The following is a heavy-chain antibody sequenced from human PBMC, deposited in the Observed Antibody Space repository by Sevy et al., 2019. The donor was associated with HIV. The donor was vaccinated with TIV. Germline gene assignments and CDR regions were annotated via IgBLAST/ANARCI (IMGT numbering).Heavy chain of an antibody. CDR3: ARGLSEFYY. CDR1: GESFSGYY. J-gene: IGHJ4*02. CDR2: IIHSGST. Sequence: SETLSLTCAVYGESFSGYYWSWIRQPPGKGLEWNGEIIHSGSTNYNPSLKSRVTISVDTSKNQFSLKLSSVTAADTAVYYCARGLSEFYYWGQGTLVTVSS. V-gene: IGHV4-34*01.